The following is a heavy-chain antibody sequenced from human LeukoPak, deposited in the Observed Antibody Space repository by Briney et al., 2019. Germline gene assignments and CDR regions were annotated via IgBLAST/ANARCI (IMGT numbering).Heavy chain of an antibody. D-gene: IGHD4-17*01. V-gene: IGHV3-64*01. CDR3: ARDLYGDYGFDP. CDR2: ISSNGGST. CDR1: GFTFSSYA. J-gene: IGHJ5*02. Sequence: GRSLRLSCAASGFTFSSYAMHWVRQAPGKGLEYVSAISSNGGSTYYANPVKGRFTISRDNSKNTLYLQMGSLRAEDMAVYYCARDLYGDYGFDPWGQGTLVTVSS.